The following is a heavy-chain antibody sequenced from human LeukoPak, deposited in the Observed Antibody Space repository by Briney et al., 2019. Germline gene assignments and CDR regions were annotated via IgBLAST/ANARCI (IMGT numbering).Heavy chain of an antibody. CDR1: GFTFNAYY. Sequence: GGSLRLSCAASGFTFNAYYMSWIRQAPGKGLEWVAVISYEGSNKYYADSVKGRFTVSRDNSKKTLNLQMNSLRVEDTAVYYCAKDGKEYYSDSSGFSDYWGQGTLVTVSS. V-gene: IGHV3-30*18. CDR2: ISYEGSNK. J-gene: IGHJ4*02. CDR3: AKDGKEYYSDSSGFSDY. D-gene: IGHD3-22*01.